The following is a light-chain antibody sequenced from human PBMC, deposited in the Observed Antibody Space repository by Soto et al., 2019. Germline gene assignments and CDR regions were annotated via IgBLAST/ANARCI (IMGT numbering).Light chain of an antibody. CDR2: AAS. CDR1: QGISSY. CDR3: QQLNSYPIT. V-gene: IGKV1-9*01. Sequence: DIQLTQSPSFLSASVGDRVTITCRASQGISSYLAWYQQKPGKVPKLLIYAASTLQSGVPSRFRGTGSGTEFTLTISGLQGEDRAIYYCQQLNSYPITFATGTKVDIK. J-gene: IGKJ3*01.